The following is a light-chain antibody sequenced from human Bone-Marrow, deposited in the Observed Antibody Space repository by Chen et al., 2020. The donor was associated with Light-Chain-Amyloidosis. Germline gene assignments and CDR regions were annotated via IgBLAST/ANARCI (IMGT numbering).Light chain of an antibody. Sequence: DIQRTQSPSSLSASVGDRVTITCRASQSISSYLDWYQQKPGKAPKRLIYAASSLQSGVPSRFSGSGSGTDFTINISSLQPEDFATYYCQQSYSTPQAFGQGTKVEIK. J-gene: IGKJ1*01. CDR2: AAS. CDR3: QQSYSTPQA. CDR1: QSISSY. V-gene: IGKV1-39*01.